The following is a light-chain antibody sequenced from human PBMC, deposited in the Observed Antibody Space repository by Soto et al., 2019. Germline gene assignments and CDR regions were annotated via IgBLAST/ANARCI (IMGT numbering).Light chain of an antibody. CDR1: SSDVGSYNL. CDR2: EVS. J-gene: IGLJ1*01. Sequence: QSALTQPASVSGSPGQSITISCTGTSSDVGSYNLVSWYQQHPGKAPKLMIYEVSKRPSGVSNRFSGSKSGNTASLTISGLQAEDEADYYCCSYAGSSTFLYVFGTGTRSP. CDR3: CSYAGSSTFLYV. V-gene: IGLV2-23*02.